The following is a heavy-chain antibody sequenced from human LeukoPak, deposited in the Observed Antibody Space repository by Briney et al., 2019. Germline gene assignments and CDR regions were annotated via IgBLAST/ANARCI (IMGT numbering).Heavy chain of an antibody. J-gene: IGHJ4*02. CDR2: IYTSGST. D-gene: IGHD3-3*01. Sequence: PSETLSLTCTVSGGSISSYYWSWIRQPAGKGLEWIGRIYTSGSTNYNPSLKSRVTMSVDTSKNQFSLKLSSVTAADTAVYYCAREQAYYDFWSGPKGVRAFDYWGQGTLVTVSS. CDR1: GGSISSYY. V-gene: IGHV4-4*07. CDR3: AREQAYYDFWSGPKGVRAFDY.